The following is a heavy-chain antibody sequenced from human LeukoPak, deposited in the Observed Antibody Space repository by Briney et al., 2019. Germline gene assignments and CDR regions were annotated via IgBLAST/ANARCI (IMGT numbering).Heavy chain of an antibody. Sequence: ASVKVSCKASGYTFTSYGISWVRQAPGQGLEWMGWISAYNGNTNYAQKLQGRVTMTTDTSTSTAYMELRSLRSDDTAVYYCARAGPGITIFGVASDYYFDYWGQGTLVTVSS. CDR2: ISAYNGNT. CDR1: GYTFTSYG. J-gene: IGHJ4*02. V-gene: IGHV1-18*01. CDR3: ARAGPGITIFGVASDYYFDY. D-gene: IGHD3-3*01.